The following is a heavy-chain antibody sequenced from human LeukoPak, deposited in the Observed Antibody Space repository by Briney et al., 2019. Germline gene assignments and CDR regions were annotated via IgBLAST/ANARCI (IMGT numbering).Heavy chain of an antibody. CDR1: GYTFTSYY. J-gene: IGHJ6*03. CDR3: ARDLAMVVALDYYYYYMDV. CDR2: INPSGGST. D-gene: IGHD2-15*01. V-gene: IGHV1-46*01. Sequence: ASVKVSRKASGYTFTSYYMHCVRQDPGQGVEWMGIINPSGGSTSYAQKFQGRVTMTRDTSTSTVYMELSSLRSEDTAVYYCARDLAMVVALDYYYYYMDVWGKGTTVTVSS.